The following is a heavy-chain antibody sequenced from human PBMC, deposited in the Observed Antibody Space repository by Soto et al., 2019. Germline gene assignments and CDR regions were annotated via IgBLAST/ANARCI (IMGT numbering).Heavy chain of an antibody. Sequence: EVQLLESGGGLVQPGGSLRLSCAASGFTFSSYAMSWVRQAPGKGLEWVSAISGSGGSTYYVDSVKGRFTISRDNSKNTLYLQMNSLRAEDTAVYYCAKDLAMVRGVIITFDYWGQGTLVTVSS. J-gene: IGHJ4*02. CDR3: AKDLAMVRGVIITFDY. D-gene: IGHD3-10*01. CDR1: GFTFSSYA. V-gene: IGHV3-23*01. CDR2: ISGSGGST.